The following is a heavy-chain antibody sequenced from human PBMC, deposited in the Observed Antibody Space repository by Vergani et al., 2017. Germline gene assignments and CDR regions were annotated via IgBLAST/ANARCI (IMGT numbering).Heavy chain of an antibody. CDR2: IYSGGST. J-gene: IGHJ4*02. Sequence: EVQLVESGGGLVQPGGSLRISCAASGFTVSSNYMSWVRQAPGKGLEWVSVIYSGGSTYYADSVKGRFTISRHNSKNTLYLQMNSLRAEDTAVYYCARVDTAMEFDYWGQGTLVTVSS. CDR1: GFTVSSNY. D-gene: IGHD5-18*01. CDR3: ARVDTAMEFDY. V-gene: IGHV3-53*04.